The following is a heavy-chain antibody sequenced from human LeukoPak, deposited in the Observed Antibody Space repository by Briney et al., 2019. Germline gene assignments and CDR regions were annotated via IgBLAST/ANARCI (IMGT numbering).Heavy chain of an antibody. D-gene: IGHD6-6*01. CDR1: GFTFSSYA. V-gene: IGHV3-23*01. J-gene: IGHJ4*02. CDR3: AKDGQYSSSSPYYFGY. Sequence: GGSLRLSCAASGFTFSSYAMSWVRQAPGKGLEWVSGISSSGGSTYYADSVKGRFTISRDNSKNTLYLQMNSLRAEDTAVYYCAKDGQYSSSSPYYFGYWGQGTLVTVSS. CDR2: ISSSGGST.